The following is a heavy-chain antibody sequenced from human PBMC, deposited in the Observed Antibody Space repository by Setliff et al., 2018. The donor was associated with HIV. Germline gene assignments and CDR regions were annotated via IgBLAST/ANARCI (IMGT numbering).Heavy chain of an antibody. CDR2: IYTSGST. D-gene: IGHD2-21*01. CDR3: ARLFIPNYFDP. Sequence: SETLSLTCTVSGGSISSYYWSWIRQPPGKGLEWIGYIYTSGSTNYNPSLKSRVTISVDTSKNQFSLKLRSVTAADTAVYYCARLFIPNYFDPWGQGTLVTVS. V-gene: IGHV4-4*08. J-gene: IGHJ5*02. CDR1: GGSISSYY.